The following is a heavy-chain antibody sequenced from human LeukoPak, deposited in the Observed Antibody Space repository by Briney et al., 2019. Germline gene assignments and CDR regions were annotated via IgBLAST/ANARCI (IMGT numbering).Heavy chain of an antibody. D-gene: IGHD3-10*01. CDR2: INQGGSEK. Sequence: GGSLRLSCAASGFTFSSYSMSWVRQAPGKGLEWVANINQGGSEKYYVDSVKGRFTISRDNAKNSLYLQMNSLRAEDTAVYYCTRGYYYGLDVWGKGTTGTVSS. CDR3: TRGYYYGLDV. J-gene: IGHJ6*04. V-gene: IGHV3-7*01. CDR1: GFTFSSYS.